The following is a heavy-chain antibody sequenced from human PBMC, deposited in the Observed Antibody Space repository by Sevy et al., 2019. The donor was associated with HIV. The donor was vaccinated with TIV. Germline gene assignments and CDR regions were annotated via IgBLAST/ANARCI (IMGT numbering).Heavy chain of an antibody. J-gene: IGHJ4*02. CDR1: GFTFRTYA. D-gene: IGHD1-26*01. Sequence: GGFLRLSCAASGFTFRTYAFHWVRQTPGRGLEWIGLISSNGDNAFYANSVRGRFTISRDNSMNTPYLQMTSLTPDDTAVYYCARGPEWELTSFLSHWGQGTLVTVSS. CDR2: ISSNGDNA. CDR3: ARGPEWELTSFLSH. V-gene: IGHV3-30-3*01.